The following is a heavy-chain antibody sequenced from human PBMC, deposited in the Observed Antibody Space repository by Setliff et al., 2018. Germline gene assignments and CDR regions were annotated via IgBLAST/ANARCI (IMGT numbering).Heavy chain of an antibody. CDR1: GGSISSGNYY. CDR3: ARHKSNGSGSYYNPRPYYFDY. V-gene: IGHV4-39*01. Sequence: SETLSLTCRVSGGSISSGNYYWGLIRQPPGKGLEWVATIYYSGSTYSNPSLKSRLIISVDAPDNQFSVKLSSVTAADTAVYYCARHKSNGSGSYYNPRPYYFDYWGQGTLVTVSS. D-gene: IGHD3-10*01. CDR2: IYYSGST. J-gene: IGHJ4*02.